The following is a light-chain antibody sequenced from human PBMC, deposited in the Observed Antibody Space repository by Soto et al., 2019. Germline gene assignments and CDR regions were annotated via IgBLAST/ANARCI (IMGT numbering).Light chain of an antibody. CDR1: SSDVGGYNY. J-gene: IGLJ2*01. CDR3: SSYTSSINSRV. V-gene: IGLV2-14*01. Sequence: QSVLTQPASVSGSPGQSITISCTGTSSDVGGYNYVSWYQQHPGKAPKLIIFEVSNRPSGVSNRFSGSKSGNTASLTISGLQAEDEADYYCSSYTSSINSRVFGGGTKLTVL. CDR2: EVS.